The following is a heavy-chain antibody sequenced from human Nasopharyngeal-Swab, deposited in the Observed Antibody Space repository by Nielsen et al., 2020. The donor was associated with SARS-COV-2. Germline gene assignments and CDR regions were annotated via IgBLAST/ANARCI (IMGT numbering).Heavy chain of an antibody. D-gene: IGHD3-3*01. CDR3: ARDGRLTIFGVASPYYYYYYYMDV. J-gene: IGHJ6*03. CDR1: GYTFTSYY. CDR2: INPSGGST. Sequence: ASVKVSCKASGYTFTSYYMHWVRQAPGQGLEWMGIINPSGGSTSHAQKFQGRVTMTRDTSTSTVYMELSSLRSEDTAVYYCARDGRLTIFGVASPYYYYYYYMDVWGKGTTVTVSS. V-gene: IGHV1-46*01.